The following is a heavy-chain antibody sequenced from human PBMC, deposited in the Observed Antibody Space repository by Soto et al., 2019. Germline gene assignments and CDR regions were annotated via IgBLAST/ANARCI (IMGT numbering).Heavy chain of an antibody. Sequence: GSLRLSCAASGFTFSSYAMHWVRQAPGKGLEWVAVISYDGSNKYYADSVKGRFTISRDNSKNTLYLQMNSLRAEDTAVYYCARSVVHGDYYYYGMDVWGQGTKVTVSS. V-gene: IGHV3-30-3*01. CDR1: GFTFSSYA. J-gene: IGHJ6*02. CDR2: ISYDGSNK. D-gene: IGHD2-15*01. CDR3: ARSVVHGDYYYYGMDV.